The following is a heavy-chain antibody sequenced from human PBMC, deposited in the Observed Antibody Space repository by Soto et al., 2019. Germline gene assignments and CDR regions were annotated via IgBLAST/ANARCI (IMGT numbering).Heavy chain of an antibody. CDR3: AGYSSSSGFYYCMDV. V-gene: IGHV1-18*01. Sequence: ASVKVSCKASGYTFTSYGISWVRQAPGQGLEWMGWISAYNGNTNYAQKLQGRVTMTTDTSTSTAYMELRSLRSDDTAVYYCAGYSSSSGFYYCMDVWGQGTTVTVSS. CDR2: ISAYNGNT. J-gene: IGHJ6*02. CDR1: GYTFTSYG. D-gene: IGHD6-6*01.